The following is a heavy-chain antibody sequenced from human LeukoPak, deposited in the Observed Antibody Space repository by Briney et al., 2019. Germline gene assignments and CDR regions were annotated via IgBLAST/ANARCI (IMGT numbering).Heavy chain of an antibody. V-gene: IGHV3-33*07. Sequence: GGSLRLSCAASGFTFSQYWMSWVRQAPGKGLEWVAVIWNDGSKKFYADSVKGRFTISRDNSKNTLYLQMNSLRAEDTAVYYCARDSLGGDYWGQGTLVTVSS. J-gene: IGHJ4*02. CDR3: ARDSLGGDY. D-gene: IGHD3-16*01. CDR1: GFTFSQYW. CDR2: IWNDGSKK.